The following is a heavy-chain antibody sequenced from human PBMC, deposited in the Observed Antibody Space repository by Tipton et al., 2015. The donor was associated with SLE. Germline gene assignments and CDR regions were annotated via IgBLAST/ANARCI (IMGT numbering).Heavy chain of an antibody. D-gene: IGHD1-1*01. Sequence: LEKPSETLSLTCTVSGGSISSYYWSWIRQPPGKGLQWIGYIYYSGSTNYNPSLKSRVTISVDTSKKQFSLKLSSVTAADTAVYYCARDRTGGAGFDYWGQGTLVTVSS. J-gene: IGHJ4*02. V-gene: IGHV4-59*01. CDR1: GGSISSYY. CDR2: IYYSGST. CDR3: ARDRTGGAGFDY.